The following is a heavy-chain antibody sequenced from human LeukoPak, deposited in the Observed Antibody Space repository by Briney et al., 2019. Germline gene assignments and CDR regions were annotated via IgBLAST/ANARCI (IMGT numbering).Heavy chain of an antibody. CDR3: ARRAYGSGSCNRYHCDY. Sequence: PPKTPSLTCTVSGGSISNYYWSWIRQPPRKGLEWIGYIYYSGSTNYNPSLKGPVTISVDTSSNEFSLKLNSVTAADTGLYFCARRAYGSGSCNRYHCDYGGRGTRVGVS. CDR2: IYYSGST. D-gene: IGHD3-10*01. J-gene: IGHJ4*02. V-gene: IGHV4-59*08. CDR1: GGSISNYY.